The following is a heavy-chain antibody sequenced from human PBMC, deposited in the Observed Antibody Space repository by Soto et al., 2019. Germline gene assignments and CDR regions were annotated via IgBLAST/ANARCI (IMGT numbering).Heavy chain of an antibody. CDR2: ISYDGSNK. D-gene: IGHD3-3*01. J-gene: IGHJ6*02. CDR1: GFTFSSYA. CDR3: ARDRRFNDFSSGYLDHYYSMDV. V-gene: IGHV3-30*04. Sequence: QVQLVESGGGVVQPGRSLRLSCAASGFTFSSYAMHWVRQAPGKGLEWVAVISYDGSNKYYADSVEGRFTLSRDSSKNTVLQMNSLRAEDTAVYYCARDRRFNDFSSGYLDHYYSMDVWGQGTTVTVSS.